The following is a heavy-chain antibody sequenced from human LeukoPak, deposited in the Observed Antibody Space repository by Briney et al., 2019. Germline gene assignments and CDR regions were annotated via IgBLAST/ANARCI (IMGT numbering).Heavy chain of an antibody. J-gene: IGHJ6*03. CDR3: ARGSLKYCSSTSCYKSYYYYYMDV. CDR1: GGSFSGYY. D-gene: IGHD2-2*02. Sequence: SETLSLTCAVYGGSFSGYYWSWIRQPPGKGLEWIGEIKHSGSTNYNPSLKSRVTISVDTSKNQFSLKLSSVTAADTAVYYCARGSLKYCSSTSCYKSYYYYYMDVWGKGTTVTVSS. CDR2: IKHSGST. V-gene: IGHV4-34*01.